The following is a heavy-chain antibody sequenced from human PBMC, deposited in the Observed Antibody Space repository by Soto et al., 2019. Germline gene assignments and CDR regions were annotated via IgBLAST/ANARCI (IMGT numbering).Heavy chain of an antibody. V-gene: IGHV4-34*01. CDR1: GGSLSGYY. J-gene: IGHJ4*02. CDR3: ARHHVRGRTIAGAAEF. Sequence: QVQLQQWGAGLLKPSETLSLTCAVYGGSLSGYYWSWIRQPPGKALEWIGEFNHSGNTNYNPSLKSRVTISVDTSKNQLFLNLSSVTAADTAMYYCARHHVRGRTIAGAAEFWCQGTLVTVSS. D-gene: IGHD1-26*01. CDR2: FNHSGNT.